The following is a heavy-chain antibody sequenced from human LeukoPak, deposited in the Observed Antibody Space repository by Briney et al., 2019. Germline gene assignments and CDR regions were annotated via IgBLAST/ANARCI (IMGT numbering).Heavy chain of an antibody. CDR3: ARHYFSTLTTLLRGVKKQKSRFDP. D-gene: IGHD4-17*01. CDR2: INHSGST. Sequence: GSLRLSCAASGFTFSSYWMSWVRQPPGKGLEWIGEINHSGSTNYSPSLKSRVTISVDTSKKQFSLKLSSVTAADTAVYYCARHYFSTLTTLLRGVKKQKSRFDPWGQGTLVTVSS. V-gene: IGHV4-34*01. CDR1: GFTFSSYW. J-gene: IGHJ5*02.